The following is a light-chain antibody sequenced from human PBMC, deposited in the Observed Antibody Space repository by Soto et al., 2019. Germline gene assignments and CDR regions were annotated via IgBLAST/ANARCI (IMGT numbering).Light chain of an antibody. J-gene: IGLJ1*01. CDR2: EVS. CDR1: SSDVGGYKY. CDR3: SSYTSSSTLDV. Sequence: QSVLTQPASVSGSPGQSITISCTGTSSDVGGYKYVSWYQQHPGKAPKPMIYEVSNRPSGVSNRFSGSKSGNTASLTISGLQAEDEADYYCSSYTSSSTLDVFGTGTKVTVL. V-gene: IGLV2-14*01.